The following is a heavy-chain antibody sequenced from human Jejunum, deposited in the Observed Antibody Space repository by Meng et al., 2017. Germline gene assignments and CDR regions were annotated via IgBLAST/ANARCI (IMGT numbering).Heavy chain of an antibody. D-gene: IGHD2-15*01. V-gene: IGHV1-8*01. J-gene: IGHJ5*02. CDR3: ARGSTRMDDA. Sequence: QVQLVQSGAEVKKPGASVKVSCRTSGYTFTTYYLNWVRQASGQGFEWMGWMHPSSGDTDYAQKFQGRVSMTGDTSINTAYLELYSLRSEDTAVYYCARGSTRMDDAWGQGTLVTVSS. CDR1: GYTFTTYY. CDR2: MHPSSGDT.